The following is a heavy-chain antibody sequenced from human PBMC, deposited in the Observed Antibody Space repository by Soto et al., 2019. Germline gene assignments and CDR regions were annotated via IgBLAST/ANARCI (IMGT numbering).Heavy chain of an antibody. D-gene: IGHD1-1*01. J-gene: IGHJ6*02. V-gene: IGHV3-30*18. CDR3: AKDQDDNAMDV. CDR1: GFTFSSYG. CDR2: ISYDGSNK. Sequence: LRLSCAASGFTFSSYGMHWVRQAPGKGLEWVAVISYDGSNKYYADSVKGRFTISRDNSKNTLYLQMNSLRAEDTAVYYCAKDQDDNAMDVWGQGTTVTVSS.